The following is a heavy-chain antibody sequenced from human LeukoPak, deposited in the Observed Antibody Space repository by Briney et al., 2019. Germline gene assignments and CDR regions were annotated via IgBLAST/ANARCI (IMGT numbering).Heavy chain of an antibody. D-gene: IGHD1-26*01. CDR1: GFTFSSYA. Sequence: GGSLRLSCAASGFTFSSYAMSWVRQAPGKGLEWVSYVSSSGSTIYYADSVKGRFTISTDNAKNSLYLQMNSLRAEDTAVYYCARGDSGSYRYWGQGTLVTVSS. CDR2: VSSSGSTI. V-gene: IGHV3-48*03. J-gene: IGHJ4*02. CDR3: ARGDSGSYRY.